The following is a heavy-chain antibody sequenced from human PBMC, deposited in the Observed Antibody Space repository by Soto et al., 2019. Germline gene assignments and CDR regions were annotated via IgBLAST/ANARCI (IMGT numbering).Heavy chain of an antibody. CDR1: GFTFSGSA. V-gene: IGHV3-73*01. Sequence: GESLKISCAASGFTFSGSAMHWVRQASGKGLEWVGRIRSKANSYATAYAASVKGRFTISRDDSKNTAYLQMNSLKTEDTAVYYCTRHLAGIAVAGKKDYWGQGTLVTVSS. D-gene: IGHD6-19*01. J-gene: IGHJ4*02. CDR2: IRSKANSYAT. CDR3: TRHLAGIAVAGKKDY.